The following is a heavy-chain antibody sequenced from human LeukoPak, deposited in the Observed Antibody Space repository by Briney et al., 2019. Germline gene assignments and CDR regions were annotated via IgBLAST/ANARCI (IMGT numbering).Heavy chain of an antibody. J-gene: IGHJ4*02. Sequence: GGSLRLSCAASGFTFSSYAMSWVRQAPGKGLEWVSAISGSGGSTYYADSVKGRFTISRDNSKNTLYLQMNSLRAEDTAVYYCAKSRFRDTAMVTECFDYWGQGTLVTVSS. CDR1: GFTFSSYA. CDR2: ISGSGGST. CDR3: AKSRFRDTAMVTECFDY. D-gene: IGHD5-18*01. V-gene: IGHV3-23*01.